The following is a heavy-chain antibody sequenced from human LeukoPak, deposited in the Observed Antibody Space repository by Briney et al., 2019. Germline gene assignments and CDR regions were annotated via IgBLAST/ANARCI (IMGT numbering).Heavy chain of an antibody. CDR3: ARGTISAGFRFDY. CDR1: GFTFSSYS. D-gene: IGHD2-2*01. CDR2: ISSSSSYI. V-gene: IGHV3-21*01. Sequence: GSLRLSCAASGFTFSSYSMNWVRQAPGKGLEWVSSISSSSSYIYYADSVKGRFTISRDNAKNSLYLQMNSLRAEDTAVYYCARGTISAGFRFDYWGQGTLVTVSS. J-gene: IGHJ4*02.